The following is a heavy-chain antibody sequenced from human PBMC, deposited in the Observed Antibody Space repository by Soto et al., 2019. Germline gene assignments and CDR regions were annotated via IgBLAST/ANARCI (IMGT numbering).Heavy chain of an antibody. CDR3: ARDFDCGGDCSLNYFDF. CDR1: GYTFTDYS. Sequence: ASVKVSCKASGYTFTDYSMHWVRQAPGQGPEWMGWINPNTGATKYAQKFQGRVTMTRDTSITTAYMELRRLRSDDTAVYYCARDFDCGGDCSLNYFDFWGQGTLVTVS. CDR2: INPNTGAT. J-gene: IGHJ4*02. D-gene: IGHD2-21*02. V-gene: IGHV1-2*02.